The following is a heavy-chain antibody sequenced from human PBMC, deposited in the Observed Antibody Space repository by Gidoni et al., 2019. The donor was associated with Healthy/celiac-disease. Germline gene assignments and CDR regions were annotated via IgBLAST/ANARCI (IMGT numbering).Heavy chain of an antibody. J-gene: IGHJ6*02. CDR3: ARLRGVTIFTPTYYYGMDV. CDR2: INHSGST. CDR1: GGSFSGYY. Sequence: QVQLQQWGAGLLKPSETLSLTCAVYGGSFSGYYWSWIRQPPGKGLEWIGEINHSGSTNYNPSLKSRVTISVDTSKNQFSLKLSSVTAADTAVYYCARLRGVTIFTPTYYYGMDVWGQGTTVTVSS. V-gene: IGHV4-34*01. D-gene: IGHD3-10*01.